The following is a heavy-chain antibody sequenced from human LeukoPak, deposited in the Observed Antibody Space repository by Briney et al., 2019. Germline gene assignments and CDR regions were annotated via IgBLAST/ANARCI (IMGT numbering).Heavy chain of an antibody. D-gene: IGHD3-16*01. Sequence: PGGSLRLSCAASGFIFSSYAMHWVRQAPGKGLECVAVISYDGSNKNYADSVKGRFTISRENSKNTLYLQMNSLRAEDTAVYYCSGGGPDYDYVWGSYSFGYWGQGTLVTVSS. CDR1: GFIFSSYA. J-gene: IGHJ4*02. V-gene: IGHV3-30-3*01. CDR3: SGGGPDYDYVWGSYSFGY. CDR2: ISYDGSNK.